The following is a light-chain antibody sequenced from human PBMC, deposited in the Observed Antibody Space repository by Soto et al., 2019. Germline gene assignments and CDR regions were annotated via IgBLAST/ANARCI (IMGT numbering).Light chain of an antibody. Sequence: QSVVTQPPSVSGAPGRRVTMSCTGSSSNIGAGYDVHWYQQLPGTAPKLLIYGNSNRPSGVPDRFSGSKSGTSASLAITGLQAEDEADYYCQSYDSSLSGWVFGGGTKLTVL. CDR1: SSNIGAGYD. J-gene: IGLJ3*02. V-gene: IGLV1-40*01. CDR3: QSYDSSLSGWV. CDR2: GNS.